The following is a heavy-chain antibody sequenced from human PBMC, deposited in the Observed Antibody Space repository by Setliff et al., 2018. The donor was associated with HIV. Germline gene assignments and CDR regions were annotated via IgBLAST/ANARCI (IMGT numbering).Heavy chain of an antibody. V-gene: IGHV1-8*02. CDR3: ARGVGPFSGWGGGADFDY. D-gene: IGHD3-16*01. CDR1: GYTLTSYD. Sequence: ASVKVSCKASGYTLTSYDINWVRQATGQGLEWMGWMNPNSGNTGYAQKFQGRVTMTRNTSISTAYMDLSSLGSEDTAVYYWARGVGPFSGWGGGADFDYWGQGTLVTVSS. J-gene: IGHJ4*02. CDR2: MNPNSGNT.